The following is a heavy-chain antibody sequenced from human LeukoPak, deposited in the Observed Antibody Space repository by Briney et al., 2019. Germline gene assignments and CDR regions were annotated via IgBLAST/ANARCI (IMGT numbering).Heavy chain of an antibody. CDR3: TRGAYYYED. Sequence: GGSLRLSCAASGFTFSSHSMNWVRQAPGKGLEWVSYISSSSSTIYYADSVKGRFTISRDNAKNSLYLQMNSLRAEDTAVYYRTRGAYYYEDWGQGTLVTVSS. CDR1: GFTFSSHS. CDR2: ISSSSSTI. D-gene: IGHD3-22*01. V-gene: IGHV3-48*01. J-gene: IGHJ4*02.